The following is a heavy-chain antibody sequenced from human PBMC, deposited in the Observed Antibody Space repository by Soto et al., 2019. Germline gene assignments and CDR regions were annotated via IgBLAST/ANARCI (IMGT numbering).Heavy chain of an antibody. CDR1: GFTFSSYA. D-gene: IGHD6-19*01. J-gene: IGHJ6*02. Sequence: EVQLLESGGGLVQPGGSLRLSCAASGFTFSSYAMSWVRQAPGKGLEWVSTISGSGGSTYYADSVKGRFTISRDNSKNTLYLQMNSLRAEDTAVYYCARESDSSGWYILYYYGMDVWGQGTTVTVSS. CDR3: ARESDSSGWYILYYYGMDV. V-gene: IGHV3-23*01. CDR2: ISGSGGST.